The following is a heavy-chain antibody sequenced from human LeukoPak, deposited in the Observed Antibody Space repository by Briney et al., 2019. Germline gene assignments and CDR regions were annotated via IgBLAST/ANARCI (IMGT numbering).Heavy chain of an antibody. D-gene: IGHD3-16*01. Sequence: SQTLSLTCTVSGGSISSGGYYWSWIRQHPGKGLEWIGYIYYSGSTHYNPSLKSRVTISVDTSKNQFSLKLSSVTAADTAVYYCARSKIGDWFDPWGQGTLVTVSS. CDR3: ARSKIGDWFDP. V-gene: IGHV4-31*03. CDR2: IYYSGST. J-gene: IGHJ5*02. CDR1: GGSISSGGYY.